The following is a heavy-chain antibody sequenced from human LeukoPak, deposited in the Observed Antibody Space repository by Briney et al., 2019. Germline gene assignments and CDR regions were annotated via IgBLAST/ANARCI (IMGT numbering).Heavy chain of an antibody. J-gene: IGHJ3*01. CDR1: GFSFDDYG. D-gene: IGHD3-9*01. CDR3: ARVPYYDILTGYYMGAFDL. CDR2: INWNGGSI. Sequence: GGSLRLSCAASGFSFDDYGMNWVRQVPGKGLEWVAGINWNGGSIGYADSAKGRFTISRDNAKNSLYLEMNSLRAEDTALYHCARVPYYDILTGYYMGAFDLWGQGTMVTVSS. V-gene: IGHV3-20*01.